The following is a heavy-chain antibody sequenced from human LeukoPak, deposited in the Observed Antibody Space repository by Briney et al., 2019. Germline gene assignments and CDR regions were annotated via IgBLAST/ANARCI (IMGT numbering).Heavy chain of an antibody. V-gene: IGHV1-18*04. CDR1: GYTFTSYG. CDR2: ISAYNGNT. J-gene: IGHJ3*02. CDR3: ARDYGSGDAFDI. D-gene: IGHD3-10*01. Sequence: ASVKVSCKASGYTFTSYGISWVRQAPGQGLEWMGWISAYNGNTNYAQKLQGRVTMTTDTSTSTAYVELRSLRSDDTAVYYCARDYGSGDAFDIWGQGTMVTVSS.